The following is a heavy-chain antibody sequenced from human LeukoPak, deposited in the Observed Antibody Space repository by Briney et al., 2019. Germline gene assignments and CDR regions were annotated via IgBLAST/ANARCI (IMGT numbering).Heavy chain of an antibody. CDR1: GGTLSSYA. CDR3: ARDEQDSSSWYARWFDP. D-gene: IGHD6-13*01. Sequence: SEKVSCKASGGTLSSYAISWVRQAPGQGLEWMGGIIPSLGTTKYAQRFQGRVTITADESTSTAFMELSSLRSEDTAVYYCARDEQDSSSWYARWFDPWGQGTLVTVSS. J-gene: IGHJ5*02. V-gene: IGHV1-69*13. CDR2: IIPSLGTT.